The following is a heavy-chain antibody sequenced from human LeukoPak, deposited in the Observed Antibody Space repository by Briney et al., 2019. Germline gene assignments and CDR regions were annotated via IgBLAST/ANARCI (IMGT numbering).Heavy chain of an antibody. J-gene: IGHJ4*02. CDR2: IYYGGST. V-gene: IGHV4-61*01. CDR1: GGSASSGTYY. CDR3: ARVLIAVAGFDY. D-gene: IGHD6-19*01. Sequence: PSETLSLTCTVSGGSASSGTYYWSWIRQPPGKGLEWIGYIYYGGSTNYNPSLKSRVTISVDTSEDQFSLKLSSVTAADTAVYYCARVLIAVAGFDYWGQGTLVTVSS.